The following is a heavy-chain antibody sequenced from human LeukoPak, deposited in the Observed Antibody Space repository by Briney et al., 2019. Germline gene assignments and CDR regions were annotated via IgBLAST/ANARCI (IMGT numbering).Heavy chain of an antibody. V-gene: IGHV1-2*02. CDR2: IHPRRGDT. J-gene: IGHJ4*02. D-gene: IGHD3-10*01. CDR3: ARDGNYGTGSYYRACIDC. Sequence: GASVKVSCNTSGYSFTAFSIHWVRQAPGQGLEWMGWIHPRRGDTNYAQKFQGRVTMTRDTSISTACLDLSSLRSDDTAVYYCARDGNYGTGSYYRACIDCGGQGTPVTVSP. CDR1: GYSFTAFS.